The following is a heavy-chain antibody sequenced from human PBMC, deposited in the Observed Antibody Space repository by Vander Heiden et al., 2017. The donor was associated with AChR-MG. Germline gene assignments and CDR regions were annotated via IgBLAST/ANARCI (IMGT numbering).Heavy chain of an antibody. D-gene: IGHD2-15*01. CDR2: IWSDGSNK. J-gene: IGHJ4*02. CDR3: ARVRGTCSGATCYVDY. V-gene: IGHV3-33*01. CDR1: GFTFSNYG. Sequence: QVQLVESGGGVVQPGTSLRLSCAASGFTFSNYGMTWVRQAPGKGLAGVAIIWSDGSNKYYADSVKGRFTISRDNSKNTLYLQMNSLRAEDTALYYCARVRGTCSGATCYVDYWGQGTLVTVSS.